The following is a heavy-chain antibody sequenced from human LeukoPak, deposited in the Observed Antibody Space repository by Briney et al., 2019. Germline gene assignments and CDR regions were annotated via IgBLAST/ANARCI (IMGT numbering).Heavy chain of an antibody. CDR3: ARDRHIVVVTDAFDI. CDR1: GFSFSTYW. V-gene: IGHV3-7*01. J-gene: IGHJ3*02. Sequence: GGSLRLSCAASGFSFSTYWMSWVRQAPWRGLEWVANIKPHGSEKYYVDSVKGRFTISRDNAKNSLYLQMNSLRAEDTAVYYCARDRHIVVVTDAFDIWGQGTMVTVSS. CDR2: IKPHGSEK. D-gene: IGHD2-21*02.